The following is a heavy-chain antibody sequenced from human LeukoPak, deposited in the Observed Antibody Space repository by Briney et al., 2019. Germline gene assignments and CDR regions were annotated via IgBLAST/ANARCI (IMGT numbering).Heavy chain of an antibody. V-gene: IGHV3-30*18. D-gene: IGHD1-26*01. CDR1: GSTFSSYD. CDR3: AKEGSNGDFDY. CDR2: ISYDGSNK. Sequence: GGSLRLSCAASGSTFSSYDMHWVRQAPGKGLEWVTVISYDGSNKYYGDSVKGRFTISRDNSKNTLYLKMNSLRAEDTAVYYCAKEGSNGDFDYWGHGTLVTVSS. J-gene: IGHJ4*01.